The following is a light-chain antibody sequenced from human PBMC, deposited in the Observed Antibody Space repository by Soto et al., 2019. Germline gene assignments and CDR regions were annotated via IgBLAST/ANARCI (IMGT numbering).Light chain of an antibody. CDR2: AAS. CDR3: QQSYSTPHMYT. CDR1: QSISGW. J-gene: IGKJ2*01. V-gene: IGKV1-39*01. Sequence: DIQMTQSPSSLSASMGDSVTITCRASQSISGWLAWYQQKPGEAPKLLIYAASSLQSGVPSRFSGSGSGTDFTLTISSLQPEDFATYYCQQSYSTPHMYTFGQGTKLEIK.